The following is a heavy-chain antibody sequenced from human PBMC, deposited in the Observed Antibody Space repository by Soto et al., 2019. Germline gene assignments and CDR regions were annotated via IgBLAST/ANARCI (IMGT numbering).Heavy chain of an antibody. CDR2: IYYSGSN. CDR1: GGSISSYY. D-gene: IGHD4-17*01. J-gene: IGHJ4*02. Sequence: QVQLQESGPGLVKPSETLSLTCTVSGGSISSYYWSWIRQPPGKGLEWIGYIYYSGSNNYNPSLNSRVTITVDTSMNQFSLKLSSVTAADTAVYYCASHDYGDYGEPSFVYWGQGTLVTVSS. CDR3: ASHDYGDYGEPSFVY. V-gene: IGHV4-59*01.